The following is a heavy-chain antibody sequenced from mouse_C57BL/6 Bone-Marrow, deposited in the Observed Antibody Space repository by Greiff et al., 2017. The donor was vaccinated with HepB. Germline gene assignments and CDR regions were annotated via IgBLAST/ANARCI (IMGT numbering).Heavy chain of an antibody. CDR3: ARAPTVVAPGFAY. CDR2: ISGGGGNT. J-gene: IGHJ3*01. V-gene: IGHV5-9*01. Sequence: EVHLVESGGGLVKPGGSLKLSCAASGFTFSSYTMSWVRQTPEKRLEWVATISGGGGNTYYPDSVKGRFTISRDNAKNTLYLQMSSLRSEDTALYYCARAPTVVAPGFAYWGQGTLVTVSA. D-gene: IGHD1-1*01. CDR1: GFTFSSYT.